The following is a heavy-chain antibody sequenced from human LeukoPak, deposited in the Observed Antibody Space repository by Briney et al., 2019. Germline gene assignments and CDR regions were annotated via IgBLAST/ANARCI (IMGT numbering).Heavy chain of an antibody. V-gene: IGHV1-69*04. CDR3: ASHESVGATTPNVY. J-gene: IGHJ4*02. Sequence: SVKVSCKASAGTFSSYAISWVRQAPGQGLEWMGGIIPILGIANYAQKFQGRVTITADTSTRTAYMELSSLRSEDTAVYYSASHESVGATTPNVYWGQGTLVTVSS. CDR2: IIPILGIA. CDR1: AGTFSSYA. D-gene: IGHD1-26*01.